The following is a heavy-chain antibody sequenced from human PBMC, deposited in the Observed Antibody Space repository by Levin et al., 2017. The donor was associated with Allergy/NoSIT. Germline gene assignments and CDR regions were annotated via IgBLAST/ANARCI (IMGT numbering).Heavy chain of an antibody. J-gene: IGHJ5*02. Sequence: GESLKISCTASGYTFTGYYMHWVRQAPGHGLEWMGWINPNSGGTNFAQKFEDRVTMTRDTSIRTAYMELSRLRSDDTAVYYCARDSGGGSAWNWFDPWGQGTLVTVSS. CDR2: INPNSGGT. V-gene: IGHV1-2*02. D-gene: IGHD2-15*01. CDR1: GYTFTGYY. CDR3: ARDSGGGSAWNWFDP.